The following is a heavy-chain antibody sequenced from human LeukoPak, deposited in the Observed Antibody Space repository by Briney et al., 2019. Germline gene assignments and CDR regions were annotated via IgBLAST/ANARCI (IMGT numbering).Heavy chain of an antibody. Sequence: SETLSLTCTVSGYSISSGYYWVWIRQPPGKGLEWIGSIYHSGSTYYNPSLKSRVTISVDTSKNQFSLKLSSVTAADTAVYYCARGPGSRGGWGQGTLVTVSS. D-gene: IGHD3-10*01. V-gene: IGHV4-38-2*02. CDR1: GYSISSGYY. CDR2: IYHSGST. J-gene: IGHJ4*02. CDR3: ARGPGSRGG.